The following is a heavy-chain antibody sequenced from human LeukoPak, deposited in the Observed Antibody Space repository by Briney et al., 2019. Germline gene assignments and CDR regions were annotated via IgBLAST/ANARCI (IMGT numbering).Heavy chain of an antibody. CDR2: IYYSGST. CDR3: ARRDGMDV. J-gene: IGHJ6*02. CDR1: GGSISSSSYY. V-gene: IGHV4-39*07. Sequence: SETLSLTCTVSGGSISSSSYYWGWIRQPPGKGLEWLGSIYYSGSTYYNASLTSRVTISVDTSKNQFSLKLSSVTAADTAVYYCARRDGMDVWGQGTTVTVSS.